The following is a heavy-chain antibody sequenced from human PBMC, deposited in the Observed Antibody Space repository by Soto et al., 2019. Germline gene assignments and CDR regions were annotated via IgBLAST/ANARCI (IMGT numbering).Heavy chain of an antibody. CDR2: ISYDATHK. CDR3: AKEQRGRVYQYYGMDV. D-gene: IGHD2-2*01. Sequence: QEQLLESGGGVVQPGKSLTLSCAASGFTFSDFGVHWVRQAPGKGLEWVAVISYDATHKNYADSVKGRFSISRDNSKNKVFKLIFNLKPDNTGVYFCAKEQRGRVYQYYGMDVWGQGTTVTVSS. J-gene: IGHJ6*02. V-gene: IGHV3-30*18. CDR1: GFTFSDFG.